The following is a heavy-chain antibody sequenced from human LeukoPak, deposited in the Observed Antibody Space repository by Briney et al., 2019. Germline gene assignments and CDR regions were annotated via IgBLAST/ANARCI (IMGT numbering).Heavy chain of an antibody. J-gene: IGHJ4*02. CDR2: TYYRSKWYN. CDR1: GDSVSSNSAA. D-gene: IGHD4-17*01. Sequence: SQTLSLTCAISGDSVSSNSAAWNWIRQSPSRGLECLGRTYYRSKWYNDYAISVKSRITINPDTSKNQFSLKLSSVTAADTAVYYCATELRYLRYVDYWGQGTLVTVSS. V-gene: IGHV6-1*01. CDR3: ATELRYLRYVDY.